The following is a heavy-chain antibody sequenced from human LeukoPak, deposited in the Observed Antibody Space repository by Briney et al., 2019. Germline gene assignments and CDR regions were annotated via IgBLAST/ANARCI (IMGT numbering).Heavy chain of an antibody. CDR1: GYSISSGYY. CDR2: IYYSGST. Sequence: SETLSLTCTVSGYSISSGYYWSWIRQPPGKGLEWIGYIYYSGSTNYNPSLRSRVTISVDTSKNQFSLKLSSVTAADTAVYYCARGGGVGYYYYYMDVWGKGTTVTISS. CDR3: ARGGGVGYYYYYMDV. J-gene: IGHJ6*03. V-gene: IGHV4-61*01. D-gene: IGHD1-26*01.